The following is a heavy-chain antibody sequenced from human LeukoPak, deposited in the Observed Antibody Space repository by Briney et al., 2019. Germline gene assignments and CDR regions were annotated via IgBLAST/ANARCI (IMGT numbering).Heavy chain of an antibody. CDR1: GGSISGYY. CDR2: IYYGGST. CDR3: VYGPNHYYFDY. V-gene: IGHV4-59*01. D-gene: IGHD3-16*01. J-gene: IGHJ4*02. Sequence: SETLSLTCTVSGGSISGYYYSWIRQPPGKDLEWIGYIYYGGSTNYNPSLTSRVTISLDTSMKRFSLNLRSVTAADAAVYFCVYGPNHYYFDYWGQGILVTVSS.